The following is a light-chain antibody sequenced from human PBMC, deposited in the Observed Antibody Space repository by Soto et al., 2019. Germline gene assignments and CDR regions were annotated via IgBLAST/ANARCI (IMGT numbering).Light chain of an antibody. V-gene: IGKV1-39*01. CDR3: QQSYSTPYT. CDR1: QSISGY. J-gene: IGKJ2*01. CDR2: GAS. Sequence: DIQMTQSPSSLSASVGDRVTITCRASQSISGYLNWFQQKPGKAPKLLVYGASTLQSGVPSRFSGSGSGTDFTLTISSLQPEDFATYYCQQSYSTPYTFGQGTKLEIK.